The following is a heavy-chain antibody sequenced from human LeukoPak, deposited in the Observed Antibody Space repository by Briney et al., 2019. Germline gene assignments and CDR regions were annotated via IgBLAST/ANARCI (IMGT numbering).Heavy chain of an antibody. J-gene: IGHJ3*02. Sequence: GGSLRLSCAASGFTFSSYSMNWVRQAPGKGLEWVSSISSSSSYIYYADSVKGRFTISRDNAKNSLYLQMISLRAEDTAVYYCARDAPWAGTNAFDIWGQGTMVTVSS. V-gene: IGHV3-21*01. CDR1: GFTFSSYS. D-gene: IGHD1/OR15-1a*01. CDR2: ISSSSSYI. CDR3: ARDAPWAGTNAFDI.